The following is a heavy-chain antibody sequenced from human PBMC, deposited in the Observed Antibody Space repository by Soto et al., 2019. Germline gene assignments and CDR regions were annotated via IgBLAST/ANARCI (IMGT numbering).Heavy chain of an antibody. D-gene: IGHD2-21*02. CDR2: IYYSGST. J-gene: IGHJ4*02. CDR3: ARVRRSSVTAYDY. V-gene: IGHV4-61*05. CDR1: GGSISSSSYY. Sequence: SETLSLTCTVSGGSISSSSYYWGWIRQPPGKGLEWIGYIYYSGSTNYNPSLKSRVTISVDTSKNQFSLKLSSVTAADTAVYYCARVRRSSVTAYDYWGQGTLVTVSS.